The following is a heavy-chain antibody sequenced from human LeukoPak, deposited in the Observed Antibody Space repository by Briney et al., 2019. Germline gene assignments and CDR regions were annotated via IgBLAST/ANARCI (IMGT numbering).Heavy chain of an antibody. CDR3: ARHDSNYVGYFDS. CDR2: IYASGST. D-gene: IGHD1-7*01. V-gene: IGHV4-4*09. Sequence: SETLSLTCTVSGGSIYNYYWSWIRQPPGKGLEWVGYIYASGSTKFNPALKTRITISVDTSKNQFSLKLRSVTAADTATYYCARHDSNYVGYFDSWGQGTLVAVSS. CDR1: GGSIYNYY. J-gene: IGHJ4*02.